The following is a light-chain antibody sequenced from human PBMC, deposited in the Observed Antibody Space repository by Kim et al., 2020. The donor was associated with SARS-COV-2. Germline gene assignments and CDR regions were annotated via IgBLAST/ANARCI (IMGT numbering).Light chain of an antibody. Sequence: SPWGGTAPPCGAGRHIFASNLTWYQQKPGQAPRVLIYGASTRATGIPDRFSGSGSGTDFTLTITSLEPDDFAVYYCQQCSSWLWTFGEGTKVDIK. V-gene: IGKV3-11*01. J-gene: IGKJ1*01. CDR3: QQCSSWLWT. CDR1: HIFASN. CDR2: GAS.